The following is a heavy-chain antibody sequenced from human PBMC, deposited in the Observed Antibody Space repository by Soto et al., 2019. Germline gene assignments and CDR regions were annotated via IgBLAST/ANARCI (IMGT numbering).Heavy chain of an antibody. CDR2: INHSGST. D-gene: IGHD6-19*01. J-gene: IGHJ5*02. CDR3: ARGEKQWLVWRHNLFDP. Sequence: PSETLSLTCAVYGGSFSGYYWSWIRQPPGKGLEWIGEINHSGSTNYNPSLKSRVTISVDTSKNQLSLKLSSVTAADTAVYYCARGEKQWLVWRHNLFDPWGQGTLVTVSS. CDR1: GGSFSGYY. V-gene: IGHV4-34*01.